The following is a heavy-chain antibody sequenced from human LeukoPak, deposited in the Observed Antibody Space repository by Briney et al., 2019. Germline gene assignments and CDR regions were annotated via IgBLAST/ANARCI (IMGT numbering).Heavy chain of an antibody. CDR1: GYTFTGYY. J-gene: IGHJ4*02. Sequence: ASVKVSCKASGYTFTGYYMHWVRQAPGQGLEWMGWINPNSGGTSYAQKFQGRVTMTRDTSISTAYMELSRLRSDDTAVYYCAREGGYDYSVDYWGQGTLVTVSS. D-gene: IGHD5-12*01. CDR2: INPNSGGT. V-gene: IGHV1-2*02. CDR3: AREGGYDYSVDY.